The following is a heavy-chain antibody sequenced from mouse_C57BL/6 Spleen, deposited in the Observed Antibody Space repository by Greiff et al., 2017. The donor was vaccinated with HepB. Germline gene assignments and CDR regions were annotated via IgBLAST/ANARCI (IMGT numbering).Heavy chain of an antibody. Sequence: DVKLQESGGGLVQPGGSLKLSCAASGFTFSDYGMAWVRQAPRKGPEWVAFISNLAYSIYYADTVTGRFTISRKNAKNTLYLEMSSLRSEDTAMYYCARVYYDYDAFAYWGQGTLVTVSA. CDR2: ISNLAYSI. CDR3: ARVYYDYDAFAY. CDR1: GFTFSDYG. D-gene: IGHD2-4*01. V-gene: IGHV5-15*01. J-gene: IGHJ3*01.